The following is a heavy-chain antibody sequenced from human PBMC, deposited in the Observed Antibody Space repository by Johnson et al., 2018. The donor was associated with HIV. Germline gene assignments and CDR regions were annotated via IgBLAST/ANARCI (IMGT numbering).Heavy chain of an antibody. CDR1: GFTFSSYW. V-gene: IGHV3-74*02. D-gene: IGHD3-3*01. Sequence: VQLVESGGGLVQPGGSLRLSCAASGFTFSSYWMHWVRQAPGKGLVWVSRINTDGSATTYADSVKGRFPISRDNSKNTLYLQMNSLRAEDTALYYCARQPDNFWSSDAFDIWGQGTMVTVSS. CDR2: INTDGSAT. J-gene: IGHJ3*02. CDR3: ARQPDNFWSSDAFDI.